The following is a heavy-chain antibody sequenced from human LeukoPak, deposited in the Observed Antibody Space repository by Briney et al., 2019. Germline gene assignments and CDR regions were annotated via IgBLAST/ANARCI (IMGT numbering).Heavy chain of an antibody. Sequence: SVKVSCKASGGAFSSYAISWVRQAPGQGLEWMGRIIPILGIANYAQKFQGRVTITADKSTSTAYMELSSLRSEDTAVYYCARVTTGYDDYWGQGTLVTVSS. D-gene: IGHD3-9*01. J-gene: IGHJ4*02. CDR3: ARVTTGYDDY. CDR1: GGAFSSYA. CDR2: IIPILGIA. V-gene: IGHV1-69*04.